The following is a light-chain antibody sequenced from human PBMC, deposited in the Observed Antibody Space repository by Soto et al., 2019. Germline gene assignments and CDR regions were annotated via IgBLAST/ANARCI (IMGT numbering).Light chain of an antibody. CDR2: KAS. CDR1: QSISSW. Sequence: DIQMTQSASTLSASVGDRVTITCRASQSISSWLAWYQQKPGKAPKLLIYKASSLESGVPSWFSVSGSGTEVTLTISSLQPDDFETYYCQQYNSYPWTFGQGTKVEIK. J-gene: IGKJ1*01. V-gene: IGKV1-5*03. CDR3: QQYNSYPWT.